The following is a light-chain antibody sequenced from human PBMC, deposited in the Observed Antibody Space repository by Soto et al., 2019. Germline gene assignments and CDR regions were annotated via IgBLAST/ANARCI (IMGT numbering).Light chain of an antibody. CDR2: GVS. J-gene: IGKJ5*01. V-gene: IGKV1-39*01. CDR3: QQSYSSPTT. Sequence: DIQMTQSPSFLSASVGDRVTITFRAIQIIGKHLNWYQQKPGKAPKFLVYGVSKLQSGVPSRFTGSGSGTDFTLTVNDLQPEDFATYYCQQSYSSPTTFGQGTRLEIK. CDR1: QIIGKH.